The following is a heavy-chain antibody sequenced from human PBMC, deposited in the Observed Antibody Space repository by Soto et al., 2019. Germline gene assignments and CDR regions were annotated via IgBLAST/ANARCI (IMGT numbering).Heavy chain of an antibody. J-gene: IGHJ4*02. D-gene: IGHD1-7*01. V-gene: IGHV3-64*01. Sequence: EVQLAESGGGMVQPGRPLRLSCVASGFTFSRYDMHWVRQAPGKGLEYVSSISSNGGTTYYGNSVKGRFTISRDSSKNTLYLQMGSLRAEDMTVYYCVRRVSGNYDYWGQGTLGTVSS. CDR3: VRRVSGNYDY. CDR1: GFTFSRYD. CDR2: ISSNGGTT.